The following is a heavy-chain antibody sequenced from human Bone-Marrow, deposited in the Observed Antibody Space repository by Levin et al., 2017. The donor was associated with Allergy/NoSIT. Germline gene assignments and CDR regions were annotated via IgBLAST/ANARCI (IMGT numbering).Heavy chain of an antibody. V-gene: IGHV3-21*01. D-gene: IGHD2-15*01. CDR2: IPSSSNYI. CDR3: VRGSECSGGTCYWHYFDF. CDR1: GFTFSTYT. J-gene: IGHJ4*02. Sequence: PGGSLRLSCAASGFTFSTYTMNWVRQAPGKGLEWVSFIPSSSNYISYADSVKGRFTISRDNAENSLFLHMNSLRVDDTAVYYCVRGSECSGGTCYWHYFDFWGRGTLVTVSS.